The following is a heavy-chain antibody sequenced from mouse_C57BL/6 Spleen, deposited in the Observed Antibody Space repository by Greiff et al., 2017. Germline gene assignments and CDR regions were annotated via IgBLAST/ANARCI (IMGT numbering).Heavy chain of an antibody. Sequence: VKVVESGAELVKPGASVKISCKASGYAFSSYWMNWVKQRPGKGLEWIGQIYPGDGDTNYNGKFKGKATLTADKSSSTAYMQLSSLTSEDSAVYFCARDSSGLYYAMDYWGQGTSVTVSS. CDR1: GYAFSSYW. CDR2: IYPGDGDT. J-gene: IGHJ4*01. D-gene: IGHD3-2*02. V-gene: IGHV1-80*01. CDR3: ARDSSGLYYAMDY.